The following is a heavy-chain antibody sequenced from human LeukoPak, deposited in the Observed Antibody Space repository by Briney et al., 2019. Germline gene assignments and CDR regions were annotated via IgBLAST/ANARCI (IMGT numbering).Heavy chain of an antibody. V-gene: IGHV1-3*01. CDR1: GYNFISYA. CDR2: IHAGNGNT. J-gene: IGHJ6*02. CDR3: ARRLRLSKSNLRDYYGMDV. D-gene: IGHD5-24*01. Sequence: ASVKVSCKASGYNFISYATHWVRQAPGQRPEWMGWIHAGNGNTKYSQKFQDRVTITRDTSARTADMELSSLTSEDTAVYYCARRLRLSKSNLRDYYGMDVWGQGTTVTVSS.